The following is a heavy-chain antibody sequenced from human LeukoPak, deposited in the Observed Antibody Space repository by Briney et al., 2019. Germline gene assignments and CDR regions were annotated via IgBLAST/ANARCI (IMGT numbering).Heavy chain of an antibody. J-gene: IGHJ6*03. Sequence: GGSLRLSCAASGFTFDTYAMSWVRQAPGKGLEWVSGTSGSGGSTYYADSVRGRFTISRDNSKNTVYLKMNSLRAEDTAVYYCAKFSGILDYYFYMDVWGKGTTVTVSS. CDR3: AKFSGILDYYFYMDV. CDR1: GFTFDTYA. V-gene: IGHV3-23*01. D-gene: IGHD1-14*01. CDR2: TSGSGGST.